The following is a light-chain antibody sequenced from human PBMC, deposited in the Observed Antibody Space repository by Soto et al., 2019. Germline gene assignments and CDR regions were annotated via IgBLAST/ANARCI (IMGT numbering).Light chain of an antibody. CDR3: QAWDNSLV. J-gene: IGLJ2*01. V-gene: IGLV3-1*01. Sequence: SYELTQPPSVSVSPGQTASITCSGDKLGDKYACWYQQKPGQSPVLVIYQDSKRPSGIPERFSGSNSGNTATLTISGTQAMDEADYYCQAWDNSLVFGGGTQLTFL. CDR1: KLGDKY. CDR2: QDS.